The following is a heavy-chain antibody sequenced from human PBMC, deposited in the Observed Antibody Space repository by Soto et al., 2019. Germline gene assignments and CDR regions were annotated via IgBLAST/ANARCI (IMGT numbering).Heavy chain of an antibody. D-gene: IGHD6-25*01. V-gene: IGHV4-38-2*01. CDR3: ARLSSGRFDP. CDR1: DYSISSGSY. CDR2: IYYSGSTT. Sequence: PAETLSLTCAVSDYSISSGSYLGLIRQPPGEGLEWIANIYYSGSTTYYNPSLKSRVTMSVDTSKNQFSLKLTSVTAADTAMYYCARLSSGRFDPWGQGTLVTVSS. J-gene: IGHJ5*02.